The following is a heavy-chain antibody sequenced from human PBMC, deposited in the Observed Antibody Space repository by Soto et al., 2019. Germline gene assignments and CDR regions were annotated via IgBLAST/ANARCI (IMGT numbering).Heavy chain of an antibody. CDR2: ISDSGNST. Sequence: PGGSLRLSCAASGFTFSSYAMSWVRQAPGKGLEWVSTISDSGNSTYSADSVKGRFTISRDNSKNTLYLQMSSLRAEDTAVYYCVKDGSSGWPYYYRLAVWGQGTTVTVSS. CDR1: GFTFSSYA. V-gene: IGHV3-23*01. D-gene: IGHD6-19*01. J-gene: IGHJ6*02. CDR3: VKDGSSGWPYYYRLAV.